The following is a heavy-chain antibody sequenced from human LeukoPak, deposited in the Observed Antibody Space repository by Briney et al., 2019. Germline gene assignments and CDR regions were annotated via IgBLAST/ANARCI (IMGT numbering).Heavy chain of an antibody. D-gene: IGHD6-13*01. Sequence: SETLSLTCAVSGGSISSGGYSWSWIRQPPGKGLEWIGYIYHSGSTYYNPSLKSRVTISVDRSKNQFSLKLSSVTAADTAVYYCARDLTAAAGYFDYWGQGTLVTVSS. CDR1: GGSISSGGYS. V-gene: IGHV4-30-2*01. CDR3: ARDLTAAAGYFDY. CDR2: IYHSGST. J-gene: IGHJ4*02.